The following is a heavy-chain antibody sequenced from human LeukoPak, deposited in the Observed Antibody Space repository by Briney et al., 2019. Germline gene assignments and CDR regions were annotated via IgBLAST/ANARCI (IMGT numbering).Heavy chain of an antibody. CDR2: IIPIFGTA. CDR1: GGTFSSYA. D-gene: IGHD1-26*01. Sequence: SVKVSCKASGGTFSSYAISWVRRAPGQGLEWMGGIIPIFGTANYAQKFQGRVTITADESTSTAYMELGSLRSEDTAVYYCARAGGSYYRYFDYWGQGTLVTVSS. V-gene: IGHV1-69*13. J-gene: IGHJ4*02. CDR3: ARAGGSYYRYFDY.